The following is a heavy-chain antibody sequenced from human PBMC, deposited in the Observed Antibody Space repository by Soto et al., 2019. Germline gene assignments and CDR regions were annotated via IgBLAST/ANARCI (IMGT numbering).Heavy chain of an antibody. CDR2: INPNSGGT. CDR3: ARDSGVGAGATYYYYYGMDV. J-gene: IGHJ6*02. D-gene: IGHD1-26*01. Sequence: ASVKVSCKASGYTFTGYYVHWVRQAPGQGLEWMGWINPNSGGTNYAQKFQGWVTMTRDTSISTAYMELSRLRSDDTAVYYCARDSGVGAGATYYYYYGMDVWGQGTTVTVSS. V-gene: IGHV1-2*04. CDR1: GYTFTGYY.